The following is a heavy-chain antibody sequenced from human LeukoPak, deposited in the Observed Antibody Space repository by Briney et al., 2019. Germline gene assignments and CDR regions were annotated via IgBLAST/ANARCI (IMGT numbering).Heavy chain of an antibody. CDR2: ISYDGSNK. CDR3: AKGPSGWEADLIDY. CDR1: GFTFSSYG. Sequence: GGSLRLSCAASGFTFSSYGMHWVRQAPGKGLEWVAVISYDGSNKYYADSVKGRFTISRDNSKNTLYLQMNSLRAEDTAVYYCAKGPSGWEADLIDYWGQGTLVTVSS. D-gene: IGHD1-26*01. V-gene: IGHV3-30*18. J-gene: IGHJ4*02.